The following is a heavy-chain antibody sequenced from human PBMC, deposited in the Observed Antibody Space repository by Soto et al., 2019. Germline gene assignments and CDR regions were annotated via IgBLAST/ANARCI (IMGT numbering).Heavy chain of an antibody. J-gene: IGHJ3*02. Sequence: GGSLRLSCAASGFTFDDYAMHWVRQAPGKGLEWVSGISWNSGSIGYADSVKGRFTISRDNAKNSLYLQMNSLRAEDTALYYCAKDSSSSSSFDAFDIWGQGTMVTVSS. D-gene: IGHD6-6*01. CDR1: GFTFDDYA. CDR3: AKDSSSSSSFDAFDI. V-gene: IGHV3-9*01. CDR2: ISWNSGSI.